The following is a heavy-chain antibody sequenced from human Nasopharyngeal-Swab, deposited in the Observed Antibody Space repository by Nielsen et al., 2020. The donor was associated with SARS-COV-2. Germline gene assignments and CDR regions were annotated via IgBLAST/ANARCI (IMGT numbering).Heavy chain of an antibody. CDR3: ARRGPLLWFGELGHAFDI. CDR2: IIPIFGTA. CDR1: GGTFSNYA. D-gene: IGHD3-10*01. Sequence: SVKVSCKASGGTFSNYAITWVRQAPGQGLEWMGGIIPIFGTANYAQKFQGRVTITADESTSTAYMELSSLRSEDTAVYYCARRGPLLWFGELGHAFDIWGQGTMVTVSS. J-gene: IGHJ3*02. V-gene: IGHV1-69*13.